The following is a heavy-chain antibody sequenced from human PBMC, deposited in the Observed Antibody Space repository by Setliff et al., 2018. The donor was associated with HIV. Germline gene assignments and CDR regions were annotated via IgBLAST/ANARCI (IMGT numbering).Heavy chain of an antibody. V-gene: IGHV4-39*01. J-gene: IGHJ4*02. D-gene: IGHD1-26*01. Sequence: PSETLSLTCTASGGSISSSSYYWGWIRQPPGKGLEWIGSIYYSGSTYYNPSLKSRVTISVDTSKNQFSLRLSSVTAADTAVYYCASPTSDLYSGSPEWGQGTLVTVSS. CDR3: ASPTSDLYSGSPE. CDR2: IYYSGST. CDR1: GGSISSSSYY.